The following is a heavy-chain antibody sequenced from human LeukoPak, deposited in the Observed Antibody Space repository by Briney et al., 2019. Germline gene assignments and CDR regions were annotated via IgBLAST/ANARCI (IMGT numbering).Heavy chain of an antibody. Sequence: PGGSLRLSCAASGFTFDDYAMHWVRQAPGKGLEWVSLINGDGNNTYYADSVKGRFTISRDNSKNFLYLQMNSLKAEDTAFYYCAKSRGVWGQGTTVTVSS. D-gene: IGHD3-10*01. CDR1: GFTFDDYA. V-gene: IGHV3-43*02. J-gene: IGHJ6*02. CDR3: AKSRGV. CDR2: INGDGNNT.